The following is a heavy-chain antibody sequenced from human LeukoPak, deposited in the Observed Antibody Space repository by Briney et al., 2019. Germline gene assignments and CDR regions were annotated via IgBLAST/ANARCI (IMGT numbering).Heavy chain of an antibody. V-gene: IGHV3-30*04. CDR1: GFTFSSYA. J-gene: IGHJ4*02. CDR3: ARGAQQWYYFDY. Sequence: GGSLRLSCAASGFTFSSYAMHWVRQAPGKGLVWVAVISYDGSNKYYADSVKGRFTISRDNSKNTLYLQMNSLRAEDTAVYYCARGAQQWYYFDYWGQGTLVTVSS. D-gene: IGHD2-15*01. CDR2: ISYDGSNK.